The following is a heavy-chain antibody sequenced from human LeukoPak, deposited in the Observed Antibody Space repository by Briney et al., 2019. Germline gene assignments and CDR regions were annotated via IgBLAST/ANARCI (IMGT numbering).Heavy chain of an antibody. CDR1: GYTFTGHY. J-gene: IGHJ6*03. Sequence: ASVKVSCKASGYTFTGHYMHWVRQAPGQGLEFMGWINPKTGGTHYAQNFRGRVTMTKDTSISTAYLELSRMTSADTAVYYCDRELRYCSGGSCYDYYYYYYMDVWGKGTTVTVSS. CDR3: DRELRYCSGGSCYDYYYYYYMDV. D-gene: IGHD2-15*01. V-gene: IGHV1-2*02. CDR2: INPKTGGT.